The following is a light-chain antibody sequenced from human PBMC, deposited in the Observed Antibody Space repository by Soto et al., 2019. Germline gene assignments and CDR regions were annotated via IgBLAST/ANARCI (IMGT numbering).Light chain of an antibody. V-gene: IGLV2-23*02. J-gene: IGLJ1*01. Sequence: QSALTQPASVSGSPGQSITTSCTGTSSDVGSYNFVSWYQQLPGKAPKLMIYEVSNRPSGVSNRFSGSKSGNTASLTISGLQAEDEAEYYCCSYVGATTYVFGSGT. CDR1: SSDVGSYNF. CDR2: EVS. CDR3: CSYVGATTYV.